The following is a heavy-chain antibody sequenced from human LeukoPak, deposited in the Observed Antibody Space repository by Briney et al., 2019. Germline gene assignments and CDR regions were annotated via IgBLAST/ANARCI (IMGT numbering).Heavy chain of an antibody. CDR2: IGDDGTTT. J-gene: IGHJ4*02. Sequence: GGSLGLSCAASGFAFNTYSMSWVRQAPGKRLEWVSVIGDDGTTTFYADSVKGRFTISRDNSKNMVYLQMNGLRVDDTAVYYCANRNYYGSGSYEDWGQGTLVTVSS. CDR3: ANRNYYGSGSYED. V-gene: IGHV3-23*01. CDR1: GFAFNTYS. D-gene: IGHD3-10*01.